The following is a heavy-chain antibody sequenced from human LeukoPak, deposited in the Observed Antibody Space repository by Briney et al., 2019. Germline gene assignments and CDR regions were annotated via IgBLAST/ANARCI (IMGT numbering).Heavy chain of an antibody. CDR3: AKDRGGYRPRLYYGMDV. CDR2: INSDGSST. Sequence: GGSLRLSCAASGFTFSNDWMHCVRQAPGRGLVWVSRINSDGSSTRYADSVKGRFTTSRDNSKNTLYLEINALRAGDTAVYYCAKDRGGYRPRLYYGMDVWGQGTTVTVSS. J-gene: IGHJ6*02. V-gene: IGHV3-74*01. D-gene: IGHD5-12*01. CDR1: GFTFSNDW.